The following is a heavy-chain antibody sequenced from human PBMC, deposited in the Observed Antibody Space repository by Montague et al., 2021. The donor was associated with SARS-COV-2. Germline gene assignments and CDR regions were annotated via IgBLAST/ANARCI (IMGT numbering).Heavy chain of an antibody. CDR2: IYHSGST. J-gene: IGHJ5*02. CDR3: ARDCYDYGSGSYQRWFDP. CDR1: GYSTSSGYY. V-gene: IGHV4-38-2*02. Sequence: SETLSLTCTVSGYSTSSGYYWGWIRQPPGKGLGWIGSIYHSGSTYYNPSLKSRVTISVDTSKNQFSLKLSSVTAADTAVYYCARDCYDYGSGSYQRWFDPWGQGTLVTVSS. D-gene: IGHD3-10*01.